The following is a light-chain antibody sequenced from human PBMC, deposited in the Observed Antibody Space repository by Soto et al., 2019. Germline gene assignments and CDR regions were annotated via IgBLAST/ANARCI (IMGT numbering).Light chain of an antibody. Sequence: EIVLTQSPGTLSLSPGERATLSCRASQSVSSSYLAWYQQKPGQAPRLLIYGASSRATGIPDRFSGSGSGTDFTLTISRLEPEDFAVYYCHQYRSSPETFGQGTNVEIK. CDR1: QSVSSSY. CDR3: HQYRSSPET. CDR2: GAS. J-gene: IGKJ1*01. V-gene: IGKV3-20*01.